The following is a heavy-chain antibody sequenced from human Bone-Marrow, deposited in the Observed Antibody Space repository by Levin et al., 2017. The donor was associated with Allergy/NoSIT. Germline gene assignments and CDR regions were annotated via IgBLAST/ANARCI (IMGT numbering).Heavy chain of an antibody. Sequence: ASVKVSCKASGYTFTAYYVHWVRRAPGTGLEWMGWINPNNGATNYAQRFQARVTMTRDTSTTTAYMELSGLTSDDPAFYYCARDPHYTSTTGEYWGQGTLVTVSS. J-gene: IGHJ4*02. CDR3: ARDPHYTSTTGEY. D-gene: IGHD4-11*01. CDR2: INPNNGAT. V-gene: IGHV1-2*02. CDR1: GYTFTAYY.